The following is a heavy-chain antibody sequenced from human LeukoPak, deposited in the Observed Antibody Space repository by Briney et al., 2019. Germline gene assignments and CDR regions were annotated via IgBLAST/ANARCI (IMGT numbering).Heavy chain of an antibody. CDR1: GYTFTSYG. CDR2: ISAYNGNT. J-gene: IGHJ4*02. V-gene: IGHV1-18*01. Sequence: AASVKVSCKASGYTFTSYGISWVRQAPGQGLEWMGWISAYNGNTNYAQKLQGRVTMTTDTSTSTAYMELRSLRSDDTAVYYCARDRYDFWSGYPPFDYWGQGTPVTVSS. D-gene: IGHD3-3*01. CDR3: ARDRYDFWSGYPPFDY.